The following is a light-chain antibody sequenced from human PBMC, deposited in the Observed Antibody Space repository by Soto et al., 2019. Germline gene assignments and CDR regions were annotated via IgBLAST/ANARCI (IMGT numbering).Light chain of an antibody. V-gene: IGKV3-20*01. CDR3: QQYGSAVWT. J-gene: IGKJ1*01. CDR1: QSFSSNY. CDR2: SAS. Sequence: EIVLTQSPGTLSLSPGERATLSCRASQSFSSNYLAWYQQKPGQAPRLLIYSASSSAAGITDRFSGSGSGTDFTLSISRLEPEDFAVYYCQQYGSAVWTFGRGTKVEIK.